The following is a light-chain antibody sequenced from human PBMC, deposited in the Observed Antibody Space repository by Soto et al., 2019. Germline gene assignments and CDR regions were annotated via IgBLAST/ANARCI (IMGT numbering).Light chain of an antibody. CDR2: AAS. Sequence: DIQVSHSPSSLSASVGDRVTITCRASQSISSYLNWYQQKPGKAPKLLIYAASSLQSGVPSRFSGSGSGTDFTLTISSLQPEDFATYYCQQSYSTPPWTFGQGTKVDNK. CDR1: QSISSY. V-gene: IGKV1-39*01. CDR3: QQSYSTPPWT. J-gene: IGKJ1*01.